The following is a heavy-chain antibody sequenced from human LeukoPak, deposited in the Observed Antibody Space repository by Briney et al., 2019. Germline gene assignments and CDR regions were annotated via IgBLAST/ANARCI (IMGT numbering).Heavy chain of an antibody. D-gene: IGHD2-2*01. CDR3: ARGGATYAYFDY. J-gene: IGHJ4*02. CDR2: ISSSSSTI. V-gene: IGHV3-48*04. Sequence: GGSLRLSCAASGFTFSYAMNWLRQAPGKRLEWVSYISSSSSTIYYADSVKGRFTISRDNTKNSLYLQMNSLRAEDTAVYYCARGGATYAYFDYWGQGTLVTVSS. CDR1: GFTFSYA.